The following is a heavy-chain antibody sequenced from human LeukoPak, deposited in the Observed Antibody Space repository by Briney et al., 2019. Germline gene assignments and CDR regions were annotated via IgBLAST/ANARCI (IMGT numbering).Heavy chain of an antibody. CDR1: GYIFTSYW. CDR2: IYPGDSET. V-gene: IGHV5-51*01. Sequence: GESLKISCKGSGYIFTSYWIGWVRQMPGKGLEWMGIIYPGDSETRYSPSFQGQVTISADKSISTAYLQWSSLKASDAAMYYCARPVYSSSSFDYWGQGTLVTVSS. CDR3: ARPVYSSSSFDY. J-gene: IGHJ4*02. D-gene: IGHD6-6*01.